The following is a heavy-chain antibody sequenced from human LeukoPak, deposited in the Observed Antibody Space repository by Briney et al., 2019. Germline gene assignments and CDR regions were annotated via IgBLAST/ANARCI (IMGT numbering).Heavy chain of an antibody. CDR1: GGSFSGYY. D-gene: IGHD4-17*01. J-gene: IGHJ6*03. V-gene: IGHV4-34*01. CDR3: ARVNDGDRYYYYYYLDV. CDR2: INHSGST. Sequence: SETLSLTCAVYGGSFSGYYWSWIRQPPGKGLEWIGEINHSGSTNYNPSLKSRVTISVDTSKNQFSLKLSSVTAADTAVYYCARVNDGDRYYYYYYLDVWGKGTTVTVSS.